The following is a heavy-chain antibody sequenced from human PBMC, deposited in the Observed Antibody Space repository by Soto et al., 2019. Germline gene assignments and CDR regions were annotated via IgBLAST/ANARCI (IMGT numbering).Heavy chain of an antibody. CDR3: ARELERRGGWFEP. V-gene: IGHV3-21*01. CDR1: GFTFSSYS. D-gene: IGHD1-1*01. CDR2: ISSSSSYV. Sequence: EVQLVESGGGLVKPGGSLRLSCAASGFTFSSYSMNWVRQAPGKGLEWVSSISSSSSYVYYADSVKGRFTSSRDNSKNSRYLQTHCLRAEGTAVYYCARELERRGGWFEPWGQGTLVTVSS. J-gene: IGHJ5*02.